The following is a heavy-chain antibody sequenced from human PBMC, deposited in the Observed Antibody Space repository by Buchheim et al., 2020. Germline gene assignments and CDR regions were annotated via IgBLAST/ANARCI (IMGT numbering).Heavy chain of an antibody. D-gene: IGHD6-13*01. J-gene: IGHJ4*02. V-gene: IGHV3-23*01. Sequence: EVQLLESGGGLVQPGGSLRLSCAASGFTFSSYAMNWVRQAPGKGLERVSDISGSGGSTYYADSVKGRFTISRDNSKNTLYLQMNSLKAEDTAVYYCAKDRTGYGSSWHDYWGQGTL. CDR3: AKDRTGYGSSWHDY. CDR2: ISGSGGST. CDR1: GFTFSSYA.